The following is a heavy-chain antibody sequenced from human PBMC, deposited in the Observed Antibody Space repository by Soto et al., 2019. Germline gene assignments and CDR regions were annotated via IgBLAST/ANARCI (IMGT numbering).Heavy chain of an antibody. CDR2: ISSSSSYI. CDR1: GFTFSSYS. CDR3: ARDPPKPPVYCSGGSCYSRYYGMDV. D-gene: IGHD2-15*01. Sequence: GGSLRLSCAASGFTFSSYSMNWVRQAPGKGLEWVSSISSSSSYIYYADSVKGRFTISRDNAKNSLYPQMNSLRAEDTAVYYCARDPPKPPVYCSGGSCYSRYYGMDVWGQGTTVTVSS. J-gene: IGHJ6*02. V-gene: IGHV3-21*01.